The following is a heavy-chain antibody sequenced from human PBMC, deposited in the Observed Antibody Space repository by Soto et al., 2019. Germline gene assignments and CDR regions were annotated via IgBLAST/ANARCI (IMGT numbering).Heavy chain of an antibody. Sequence: ASVKVSCKASAYTFTSYYMPWVRQAPGQGLEWMGIINPSGGSTSYAQKFQGRVTMTTDTSTSTAYMELRSRRSDDTAVYYCARTPWLGFDLWGRGTLVTVSS. J-gene: IGHJ2*01. CDR1: AYTFTSYY. CDR2: INPSGGST. D-gene: IGHD3-22*01. CDR3: ARTPWLGFDL. V-gene: IGHV1-46*01.